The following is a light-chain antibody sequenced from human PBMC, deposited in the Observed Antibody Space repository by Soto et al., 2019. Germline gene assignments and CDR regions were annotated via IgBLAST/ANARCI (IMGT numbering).Light chain of an antibody. V-gene: IGKV1-5*01. CDR3: QQYNAYPPWT. Sequence: DIPMTQSPSTLSASIGDRVTITCRASQSVGTLLAWYQQKPGKAPNLLIYDASNLEPGVPSRFSGSGSGTEFTLTISSLQSDDFATYYCQQYNAYPPWTFGQGTQVEIK. J-gene: IGKJ1*01. CDR2: DAS. CDR1: QSVGTL.